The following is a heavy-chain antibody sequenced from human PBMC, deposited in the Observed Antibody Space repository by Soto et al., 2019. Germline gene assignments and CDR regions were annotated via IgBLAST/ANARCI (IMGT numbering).Heavy chain of an antibody. CDR3: ARHRTYYYDSSGYGMGDAFDI. Sequence: SETLSLTCTVSGGSISSSSYYWGWIRQPPGKGLEWIGSIYYSGSTYYNPSLKSRVTISVDTSKNQFSLMLSSVTAADTAVYYCARHRTYYYDSSGYGMGDAFDIWGQGTMVTVSS. V-gene: IGHV4-39*01. CDR1: GGSISSSSYY. CDR2: IYYSGST. D-gene: IGHD3-22*01. J-gene: IGHJ3*02.